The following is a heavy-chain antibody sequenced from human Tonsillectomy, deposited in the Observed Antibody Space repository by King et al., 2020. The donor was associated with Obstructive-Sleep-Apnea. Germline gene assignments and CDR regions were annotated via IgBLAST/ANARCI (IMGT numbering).Heavy chain of an antibody. J-gene: IGHJ3*02. Sequence: QLVQSGGEVKKPGASVKVSCKASGYTFSGYYIHWVRQAPGQGLEWMGWINPNSGGTNYGQRFQGKVTMTRDASISTAYMELSRLTSDDTAVYYCARDRGDGYNLGGDDDAFDIWDQGTMVTVSS. V-gene: IGHV1-2*02. CDR1: GYTFSGYY. D-gene: IGHD5-24*01. CDR2: INPNSGGT. CDR3: ARDRGDGYNLGGDDDAFDI.